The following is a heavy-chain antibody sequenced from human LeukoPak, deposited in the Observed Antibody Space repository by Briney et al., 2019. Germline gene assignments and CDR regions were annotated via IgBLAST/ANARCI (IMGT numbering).Heavy chain of an antibody. V-gene: IGHV4-34*01. CDR2: INHSRST. CDR3: AKGSRWYGGFDP. D-gene: IGHD6-13*01. J-gene: IGHJ5*02. CDR1: GGSFSGYY. Sequence: PSETLSLTCAVYGGSFSGYYWSWIRQPPGKGLEWIGEINHSRSTNYNPSLKSRVTISVDTSKNQFSLKLSSVTAADTAVYYCAKGSRWYGGFDPWGQGTLVTVSS.